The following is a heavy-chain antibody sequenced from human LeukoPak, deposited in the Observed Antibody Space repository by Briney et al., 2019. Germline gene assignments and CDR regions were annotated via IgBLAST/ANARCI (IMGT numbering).Heavy chain of an antibody. CDR3: ARSSPPRGFDP. CDR2: ISSSSSYI. CDR1: GFTFSSYS. Sequence: GGSLRLSCAASGFTFSSYSMNWVRQAPGKGLEWVSSISSSSSYIYYADSVKGRFTISRDNAKNSLYLQMNSLRAEDTAMYYCARSSPPRGFDPWGQGTLVTVSS. J-gene: IGHJ5*02. V-gene: IGHV3-21*01. D-gene: IGHD3-10*01.